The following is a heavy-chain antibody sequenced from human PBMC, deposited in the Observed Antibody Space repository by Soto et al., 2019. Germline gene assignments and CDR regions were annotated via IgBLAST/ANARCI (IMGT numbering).Heavy chain of an antibody. V-gene: IGHV1-8*01. CDR1: GYTFTSYD. D-gene: IGHD3-9*01. Sequence: QVQLVQSGAEVKKPGASVKVSCKASGYTFTSYDINWVRQATGQGLEWMGWMNPNSGNTGYAQKFQGRVTMTRNTSISTAYMELSSLRSEDTAVYYCARGNYDILTGYQNWFDPWGQGTLVTVSS. J-gene: IGHJ5*02. CDR2: MNPNSGNT. CDR3: ARGNYDILTGYQNWFDP.